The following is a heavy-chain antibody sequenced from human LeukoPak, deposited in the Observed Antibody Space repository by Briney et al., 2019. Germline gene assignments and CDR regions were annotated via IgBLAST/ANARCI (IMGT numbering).Heavy chain of an antibody. D-gene: IGHD2-2*02. CDR2: ISSSSSYI. J-gene: IGHJ4*02. CDR1: GFTFSSYS. V-gene: IGHV3-21*01. CDR3: ARDIGRGWYTLDY. Sequence: GGSLRLSCAASGFTFSSYSMNWVRQAPGKGLEWVSSISSSSSYIYYADSVKGRFTISRDNAKNSLYLQMNSLRAEDTAVYYCARDIGRGWYTLDYWGQGTLVTVSS.